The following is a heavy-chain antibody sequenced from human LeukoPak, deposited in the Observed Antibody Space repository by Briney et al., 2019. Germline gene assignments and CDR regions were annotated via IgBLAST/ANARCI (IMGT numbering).Heavy chain of an antibody. V-gene: IGHV4-61*02. J-gene: IGHJ4*02. D-gene: IGHD6-6*01. CDR2: IYTSGST. CDR1: GGSISSGSYY. CDR3: ARETSSSALEY. Sequence: SETLFLTCTVSGGSISSGSYYWSWIRQPAGKGLEWIGRIYTSGSTNYNPSLKSRVTISVDTSRNQFSLKLTTVTAADTAVYYCARETSSSALEYWGQGTLVTVSS.